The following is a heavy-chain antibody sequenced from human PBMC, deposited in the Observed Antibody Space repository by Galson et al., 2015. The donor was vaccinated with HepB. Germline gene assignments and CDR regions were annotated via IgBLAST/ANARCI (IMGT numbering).Heavy chain of an antibody. D-gene: IGHD3-10*01. Sequence: ETLFPTCAVYGGSFSQFYWSWIRQPPGKGLEWIGEIHHSGGPNYNPSLHRRVTMSIDTSKSQLAMKLTSVTAADTAMYYCARDRRRLLWFEERPFDYWGQGTLVTVSS. CDR2: IHHSGGP. J-gene: IGHJ4*02. CDR3: ARDRRRLLWFEERPFDY. CDR1: GGSFSQFY. V-gene: IGHV4-34*01.